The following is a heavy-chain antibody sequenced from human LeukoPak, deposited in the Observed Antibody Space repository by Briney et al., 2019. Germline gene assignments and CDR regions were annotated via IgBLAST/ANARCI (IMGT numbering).Heavy chain of an antibody. CDR3: ARGYDREKSAY. CDR2: IYYSGST. D-gene: IGHD3-22*01. V-gene: IGHV4-39*07. CDR1: GGSISSDSYY. Sequence: SETLSLTCTVSGGSISSDSYYWAWIRQPPGKGLEWIASIYYSGSTYYNPSRKSRVTISVDTSKNQFSLKLTSVAAADTAVYYCARGYDREKSAYWGQGTLVTASS. J-gene: IGHJ4*02.